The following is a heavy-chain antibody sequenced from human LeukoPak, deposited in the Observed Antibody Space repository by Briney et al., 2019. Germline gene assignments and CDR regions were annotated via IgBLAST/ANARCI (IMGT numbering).Heavy chain of an antibody. D-gene: IGHD3-10*01. V-gene: IGHV4-4*07. J-gene: IGHJ6*02. CDR2: MYTTVST. CDR1: GGSISNYN. CDR3: ARQYIRSGKYYYALDV. Sequence: PSETLSLTCTVSGGSISNYNWIWLRQPAGKGLEWVGRMYTTVSTNYNPSLRSRVTMSLDTSNNHFSLQLSSVTAADTAVYYCARQYIRSGKYYYALDVWGQGTTGTVSS.